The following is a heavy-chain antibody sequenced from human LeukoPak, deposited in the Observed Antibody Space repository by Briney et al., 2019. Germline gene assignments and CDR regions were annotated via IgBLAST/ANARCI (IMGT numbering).Heavy chain of an antibody. CDR3: AKDRRE. J-gene: IGHJ6*04. CDR2: ISWNSGSI. CDR1: GFTFDDYA. V-gene: IGHV3-9*01. Sequence: GGSLRLSCAASGFTFDDYAMHWVRHAPGKGLEWVSGISWNSGSIGYADSVKGRFTISRDNAKNSLYLQMNSLRAEDTALYYCAKDRREGGKGTTVTVSS.